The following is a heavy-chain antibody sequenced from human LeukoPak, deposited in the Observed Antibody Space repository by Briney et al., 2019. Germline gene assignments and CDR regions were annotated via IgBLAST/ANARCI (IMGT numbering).Heavy chain of an antibody. CDR1: GFTVSTNY. CDR3: ARGSGDVIDY. V-gene: IGHV3-53*01. J-gene: IGHJ4*02. D-gene: IGHD4-17*01. Sequence: TGGSLRLSCAASGFTVSTNYMNWVRQAPGKGLEWVSVLYSGGTTYYADSVKGRFTISRDSSKNTLYLQMNSLRAKDTAVYYCARGSGDVIDYWGQGTLVTVSS. CDR2: LYSGGTT.